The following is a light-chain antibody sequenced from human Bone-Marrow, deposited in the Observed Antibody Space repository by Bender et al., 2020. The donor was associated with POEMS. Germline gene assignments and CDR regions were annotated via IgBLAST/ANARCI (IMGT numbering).Light chain of an antibody. V-gene: IGLV1-47*01. CDR2: KDR. J-gene: IGLJ3*02. CDR3: AAWDDSLSVLV. CDR1: SSNTGSGYD. Sequence: QSVLTQPPSVSGAPGQRVTISCTGSSSNTGSGYDINWYQHLPGTAPKLLIYKDRQRHSGVPDRFSGSKSGTSASLAISGLRSEDEADYYCAAWDDSLSVLVFGGGTKLTVL.